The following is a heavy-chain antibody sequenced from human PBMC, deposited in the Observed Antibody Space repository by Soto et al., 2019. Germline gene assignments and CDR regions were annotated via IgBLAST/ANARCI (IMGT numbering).Heavy chain of an antibody. CDR2: INAGNGNT. V-gene: IGHV1-3*01. Sequence: ASVKVSCKASGYTFTSYAMHWVRQAPGQRLEWMGWINAGNGNTKYSQKFQGRVTITRDTSASTAYMELSSLRSEDTAVYYCARGQYDFWSGYYATTFFDYWGQGTLVTVSS. CDR1: GYTFTSYA. CDR3: ARGQYDFWSGYYATTFFDY. J-gene: IGHJ4*02. D-gene: IGHD3-3*01.